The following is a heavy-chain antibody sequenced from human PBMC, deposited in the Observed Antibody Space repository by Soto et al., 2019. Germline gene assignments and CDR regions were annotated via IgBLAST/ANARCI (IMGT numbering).Heavy chain of an antibody. V-gene: IGHV3-48*02. J-gene: IGHJ4*02. CDR3: ARKGVAFDY. Sequence: GGSLRLSCAASGFTFSSYSMNWVRQAPGKGLEWISYISTTSSSIYYADSVKGRFTISRDNAKNSPFLQMNSLRDEDTAVYYCARKGVAFDYWGQGALVTVSS. D-gene: IGHD3-3*01. CDR2: ISTTSSSI. CDR1: GFTFSSYS.